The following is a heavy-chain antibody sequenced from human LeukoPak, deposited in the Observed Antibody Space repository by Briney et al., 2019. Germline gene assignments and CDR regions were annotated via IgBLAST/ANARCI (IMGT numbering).Heavy chain of an antibody. Sequence: SETLSLTCTGSGGSISNYYWTWIRQPPGKGLEWIGYIYYTGATSYNPSLKSRVTISVDTSKNQFSLRLTSVTAADTAVYYCARYGGSGWVIDNWGQGTLVTVSS. J-gene: IGHJ4*02. V-gene: IGHV4-59*08. CDR2: IYYTGAT. D-gene: IGHD6-19*01. CDR3: ARYGGSGWVIDN. CDR1: GGSISNYY.